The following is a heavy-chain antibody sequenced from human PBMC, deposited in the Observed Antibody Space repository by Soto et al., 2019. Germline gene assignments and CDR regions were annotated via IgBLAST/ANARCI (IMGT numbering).Heavy chain of an antibody. CDR3: ARASKVSSSVRPYDY. Sequence: ASVKVSCKASGYTFTGYYMHWVRQAPGQGLEWMGWINPNSGGTNYAQKFQGWVTMTRDTSISTAYMELSRLRSDDTAVYYCARASKVSSSVRPYDYWGQGPLVTVSS. J-gene: IGHJ4*02. CDR1: GYTFTGYY. V-gene: IGHV1-2*04. CDR2: INPNSGGT. D-gene: IGHD6-13*01.